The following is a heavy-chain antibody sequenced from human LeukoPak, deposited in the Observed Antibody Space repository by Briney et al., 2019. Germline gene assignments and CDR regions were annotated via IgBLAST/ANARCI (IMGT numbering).Heavy chain of an antibody. Sequence: PGGSLRLSCASSGFTFGDFAMHWVRQAPGKGLEWVAGLGWNGGSIGYADSVKGRFTISRDNARNSLYLQTNSLRAEDTALYYCAKDISPSYDSSGYLGHDAFDVWGQGTMVTVSS. CDR2: LGWNGGSI. CDR1: GFTFGDFA. CDR3: AKDISPSYDSSGYLGHDAFDV. V-gene: IGHV3-9*01. D-gene: IGHD3-22*01. J-gene: IGHJ3*01.